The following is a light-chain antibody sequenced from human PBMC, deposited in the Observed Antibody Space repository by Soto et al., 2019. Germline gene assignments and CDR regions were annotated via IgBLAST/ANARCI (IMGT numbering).Light chain of an antibody. Sequence: IQTNQSPSTLSASVGDRVTITCRASQSISSWLAWYQQQPGTAPKLLIYDASSLESGVPSRFSGGGSGTELTLTIHSLQPDDFATYYCDQYKSYSFGGGTKVEIK. CDR3: DQYKSYS. CDR1: QSISSW. V-gene: IGKV1-5*01. J-gene: IGKJ4*01. CDR2: DAS.